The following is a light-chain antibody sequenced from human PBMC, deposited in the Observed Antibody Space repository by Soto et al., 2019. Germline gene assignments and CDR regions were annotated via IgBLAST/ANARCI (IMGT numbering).Light chain of an antibody. CDR3: VLYMGSGTWV. V-gene: IGLV8-61*01. J-gene: IGLJ3*02. Sequence: QTVVTQEPSFSVSPGGTVTLTCGLSSGSVSTSYYPSWYQQTPGQAPRTLIYSTNTRASGVPDRFSGSSLGNKAALTITGAQAYDDSDYYCVLYMGSGTWVFGGGTKLTVL. CDR1: SGSVSTSYY. CDR2: STN.